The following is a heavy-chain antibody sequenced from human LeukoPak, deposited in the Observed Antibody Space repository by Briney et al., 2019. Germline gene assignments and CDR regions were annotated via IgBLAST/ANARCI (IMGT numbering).Heavy chain of an antibody. V-gene: IGHV3-74*01. D-gene: IGHD3-10*01. CDR3: VRAGASGTYGQFDA. CDR1: GFTFTTYW. J-gene: IGHJ5*02. Sequence: PGGSLRLTCAASGFTFTTYWMHWVRQAPGKGLVWVARINIDGTTTYYADYVKGRFTISRDNAKNTVSLEMSSLTDDDTAVYLCVRAGASGTYGQFDAWGQGALVTVSS. CDR2: INIDGTTT.